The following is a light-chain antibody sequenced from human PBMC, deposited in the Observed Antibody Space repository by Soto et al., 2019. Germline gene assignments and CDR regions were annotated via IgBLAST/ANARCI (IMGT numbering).Light chain of an antibody. Sequence: ERVMTQAPATLSVSPGERATLSCRARQSVSSNLAWYQQKPGQAPRLLIYGASTRATGIPARFSGSGSGTEFTLTISSLQSEDFAVYCCQQYNNWPATFGQGTKVDIK. V-gene: IGKV3-15*01. J-gene: IGKJ1*01. CDR3: QQYNNWPAT. CDR2: GAS. CDR1: QSVSSN.